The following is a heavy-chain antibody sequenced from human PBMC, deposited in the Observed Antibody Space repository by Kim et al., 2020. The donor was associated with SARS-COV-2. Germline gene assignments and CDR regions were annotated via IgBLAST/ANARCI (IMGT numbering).Heavy chain of an antibody. V-gene: IGHV1-2*06. D-gene: IGHD3-10*01. CDR3: ARAGDYFDD. CDR2: INPNSGGT. Sequence: ASVKVSCKASGYTFTGHYMHWVRQAPGQGLEWMGRINPNSGGTSYAQKFQGRVTMTRDTSINTAYMELSSLTSDDTAVYYCARAGDYFDDWGQGTLVTVFS. CDR1: GYTFTGHY. J-gene: IGHJ4*02.